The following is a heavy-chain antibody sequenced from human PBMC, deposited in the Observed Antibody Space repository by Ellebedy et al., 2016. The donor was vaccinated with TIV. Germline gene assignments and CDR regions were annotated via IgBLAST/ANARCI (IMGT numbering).Heavy chain of an antibody. CDR2: IKKDGSEL. Sequence: GESLKISCAVSGFTFSNYWMSWARQAPGKGLEWVATIKKDGSELHYVDSVKGRFTISRDNAKNSLYLQMNSLRVEDTALYYCARDAYPYAMDVWGQGTTVTVSS. CDR3: ARDAYPYAMDV. CDR1: GFTFSNYW. D-gene: IGHD2-2*02. V-gene: IGHV3-7*03. J-gene: IGHJ6*02.